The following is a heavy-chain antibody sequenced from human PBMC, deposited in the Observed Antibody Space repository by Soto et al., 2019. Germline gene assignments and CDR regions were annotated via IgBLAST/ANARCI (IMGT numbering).Heavy chain of an antibody. D-gene: IGHD3-3*01. Sequence: EVQLLESGGGLVQPGGSLRLSCAASGFTFSSYAMSWVRQAPGKGLEWVSAISGSGGSTYYADSVKGRFTISRDNSKNTLYLKMNSLRAEDTAVYYCARGVVSYYYYYMDVWGKGTTVTVSS. J-gene: IGHJ6*03. CDR1: GFTFSSYA. CDR2: ISGSGGST. V-gene: IGHV3-23*01. CDR3: ARGVVSYYYYYMDV.